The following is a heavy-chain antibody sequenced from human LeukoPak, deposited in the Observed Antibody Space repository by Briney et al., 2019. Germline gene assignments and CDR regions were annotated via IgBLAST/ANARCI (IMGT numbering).Heavy chain of an antibody. J-gene: IGHJ4*02. Sequence: GGSLRLSCAASGYTFGGYAMSWVRQAPGKGLEWVSLISGSGDAYDADSVQGRFTISRDNSKNTLYLQMNSLRAEDTAVYYCVKDGHYPDNSGYYYEDSWGQGTLVTVSS. V-gene: IGHV3-23*01. CDR1: GYTFGGYA. CDR2: ISGSGDA. CDR3: VKDGHYPDNSGYYYEDS. D-gene: IGHD3-22*01.